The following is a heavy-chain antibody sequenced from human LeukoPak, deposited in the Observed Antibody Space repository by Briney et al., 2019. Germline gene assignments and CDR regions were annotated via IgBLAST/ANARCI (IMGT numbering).Heavy chain of an antibody. CDR3: AKGGYCSSTSCYGYFDS. D-gene: IGHD2-2*01. CDR2: IRIRGGST. CDR1: AFTFSSNA. Sequence: GGSLRLSCAASAFTFSSNAMSWVRQAPGDGLEWVSAIRIRGGSTYYAESVKGRFTISRDHSENTVYLQMNSLRVEDTAVYYCAKGGYCSSTSCYGYFDSWGQGTLVTVSS. V-gene: IGHV3-23*01. J-gene: IGHJ4*02.